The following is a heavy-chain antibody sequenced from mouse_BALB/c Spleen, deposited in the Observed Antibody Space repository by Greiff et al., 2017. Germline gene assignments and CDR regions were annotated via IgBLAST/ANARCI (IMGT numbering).Heavy chain of an antibody. CDR1: GFTFSSYG. CDR3: ARDNYGSSIFAY. D-gene: IGHD1-1*01. J-gene: IGHJ3*01. CDR2: INSNGGST. Sequence: EVKLMESGGGLVQPGGSLKLSCAASGFTFSSYGMSWVRQTPDKRLELVATINSNGGSTYYPDSVKGRFTISRDNAKNTLYLQMSSLKSEDTAMYYCARDNYGSSIFAYWGQGTLGTVSA. V-gene: IGHV5-6-3*01.